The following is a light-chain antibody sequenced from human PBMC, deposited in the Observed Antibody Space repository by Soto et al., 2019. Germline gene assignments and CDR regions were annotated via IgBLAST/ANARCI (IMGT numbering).Light chain of an antibody. V-gene: IGKV1-5*03. CDR1: QTIRSG. CDR2: EAS. CDR3: QHYNSYSEA. J-gene: IGKJ1*01. Sequence: DIQLTQSPSTLSGSVGDRVTITSRASQTIRSGLAWYQQKPGKAPKRLIYEASTLKSGVPSRFSGSGSGTEFTLTISSLQPDDFATYYCQHYNSYSEAFGQGTKVDIK.